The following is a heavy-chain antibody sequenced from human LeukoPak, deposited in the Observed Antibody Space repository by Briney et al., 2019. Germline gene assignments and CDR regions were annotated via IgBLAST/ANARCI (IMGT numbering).Heavy chain of an antibody. CDR2: IYYSGST. D-gene: IGHD3-16*01. CDR1: GGSISSYY. V-gene: IGHV4-59*01. Sequence: SETLSLTCTVSGGSISSYYWSWIRQPPGKGLEWIGYIYYSGSTNYNPSLKSRVTISVDTSKNQFSLKLSSVTAADTAVYYCARDLGDYFDYWGQGTLVTVSS. J-gene: IGHJ4*02. CDR3: ARDLGDYFDY.